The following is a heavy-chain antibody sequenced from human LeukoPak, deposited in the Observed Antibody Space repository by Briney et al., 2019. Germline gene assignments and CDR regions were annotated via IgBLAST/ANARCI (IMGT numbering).Heavy chain of an antibody. D-gene: IGHD3-22*01. Sequence: GGSLRLSCAASGFTCSSYAMHWVRQAPGKGLEGVAVISYGGSNKYYADSVKGRFTISRDNSKNTLYLQMNSLRPEDTAVYYCARDDRYYYDSSGSKVDYWGQGTLVTVSS. CDR1: GFTCSSYA. V-gene: IGHV3-30-3*01. CDR3: ARDDRYYYDSSGSKVDY. CDR2: ISYGGSNK. J-gene: IGHJ4*02.